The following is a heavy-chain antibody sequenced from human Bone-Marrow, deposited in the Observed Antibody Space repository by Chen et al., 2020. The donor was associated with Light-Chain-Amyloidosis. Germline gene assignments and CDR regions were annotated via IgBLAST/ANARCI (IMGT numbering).Heavy chain of an antibody. J-gene: IGHJ6*02. Sequence: QAQLAQSGAEVKKPGSSVKVSCKAAGGTFSSYQVTWVRQAPGHGLEWMGGIIPFFGTTNYAQNFQGRVTITADKSTGTAYMELNSLTSEDTAIYYCARDRTYGDYGSYGMDVWGQGTTVTVTS. V-gene: IGHV1-69*06. CDR2: IIPFFGTT. CDR3: ARDRTYGDYGSYGMDV. CDR1: GGTFSSYQ. D-gene: IGHD4-17*01.